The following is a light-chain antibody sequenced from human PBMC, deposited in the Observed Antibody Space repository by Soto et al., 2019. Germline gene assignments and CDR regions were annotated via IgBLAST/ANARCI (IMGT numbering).Light chain of an antibody. CDR2: EVS. J-gene: IGLJ1*01. CDR1: NGDIGAYNY. CDR3: SSFTTSRAYG. V-gene: IGLV2-14*01. Sequence: QSVLTQPASVSGSPGQSITISCTGTNGDIGAYNYVCWYQQQSGKAPKLIIYEVSYRPSGVSNRFSCSKSGNTASLTISGPQAEGEADYYRSSFTTSRAYGFGLGTKVTVL.